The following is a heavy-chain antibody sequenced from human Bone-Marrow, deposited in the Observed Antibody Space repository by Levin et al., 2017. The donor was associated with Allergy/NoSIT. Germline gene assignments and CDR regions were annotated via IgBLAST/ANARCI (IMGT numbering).Heavy chain of an antibody. D-gene: IGHD7-27*01. CDR3: ARAGFNSGDFYHYMDV. J-gene: IGHJ6*03. Sequence: KISCKASGVTSGSFGLNWVRQAPGQGPEWMGGVIPFSGTATYAQKFQGRVKITADESTMTSYMEVSSLRSEDTAIYYCARAGFNSGDFYHYMDVWGKGTTVTVSS. V-gene: IGHV1-69*01. CDR1: GVTSGSFG. CDR2: VIPFSGTA.